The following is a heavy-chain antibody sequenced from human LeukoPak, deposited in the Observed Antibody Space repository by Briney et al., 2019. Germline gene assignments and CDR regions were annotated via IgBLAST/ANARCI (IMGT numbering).Heavy chain of an antibody. CDR3: ARLPYDEPDY. V-gene: IGHV1-2*02. Sequence: ASVTVSCKASGYTFTYYYVHWVRQAPGQGLEWMGCIGPNSGGTHYAQKFQGRVTMTRDTSISTAYMELSRLRSDDTAVYFCARLPYDEPDYWGQGTLVTVSS. D-gene: IGHD3-3*01. J-gene: IGHJ4*02. CDR1: GYTFTYYY. CDR2: IGPNSGGT.